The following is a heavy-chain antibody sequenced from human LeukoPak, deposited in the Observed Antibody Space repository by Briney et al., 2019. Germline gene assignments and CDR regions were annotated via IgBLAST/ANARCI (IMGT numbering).Heavy chain of an antibody. CDR2: MNPNSGNT. Sequence: ASVKVSCKASGYTFTSYDINWVRQATGQGLEWMGWMNPNSGNTGYAQKFQGRVTMTRNTSISTAYMELSSLRSEDTAVYYCARGRRKMATPNDAFDIWGQGTMVTVSS. V-gene: IGHV1-8*01. CDR1: GYTFTSYD. D-gene: IGHD5-24*01. J-gene: IGHJ3*02. CDR3: ARGRRKMATPNDAFDI.